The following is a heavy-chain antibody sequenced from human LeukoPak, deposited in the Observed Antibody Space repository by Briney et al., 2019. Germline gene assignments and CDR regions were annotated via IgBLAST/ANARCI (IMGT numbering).Heavy chain of an antibody. CDR2: VRNDGTNK. CDR3: AKDRDYDFWSGYSMNWFDP. J-gene: IGHJ5*02. D-gene: IGHD3-3*01. CDR1: GFTFSTYG. V-gene: IGHV3-30*02. Sequence: PGGSLRLSCAASGFTFSTYGMHWVRQAPGRGLEWVAFVRNDGTNKYYRNSVKGRFTVSRDNSNNTLFLQMNSLRAEDTAVYYCAKDRDYDFWSGYSMNWFDPWGQGTLVTVSS.